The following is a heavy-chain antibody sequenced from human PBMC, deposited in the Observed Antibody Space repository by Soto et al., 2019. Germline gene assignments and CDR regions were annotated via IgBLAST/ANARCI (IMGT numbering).Heavy chain of an antibody. D-gene: IGHD4-4*01. CDR2: IIPIFGTA. CDR1: GGTFSSYA. V-gene: IGHV1-69*01. J-gene: IGHJ6*02. CDR3: ARESEGYSNPTGYYYGMDV. Sequence: QVQLVQSGAEVKKPGSSVKVSCKASGGTFSSYAISWVRQAPGQGLEWMGGIIPIFGTANYAQKFQGRVTITADESTSTAYMELSSLRSEDTAVYYCARESEGYSNPTGYYYGMDVWGQGTTVTVSS.